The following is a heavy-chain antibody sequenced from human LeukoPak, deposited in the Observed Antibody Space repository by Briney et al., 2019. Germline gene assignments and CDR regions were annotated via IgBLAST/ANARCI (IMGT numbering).Heavy chain of an antibody. CDR1: GYTLTELS. Sequence: ASVKVSCKVSGYTLTELSMHWVRQAPGKGLEWMGGFDREDGETIYAQKFQGRVTMTEDTSTDTAYMELSSLRSEDTAVYYCASFYGSGGYSYYGMDVWGKGTTVTVSS. V-gene: IGHV1-24*01. CDR3: ASFYGSGGYSYYGMDV. J-gene: IGHJ6*04. D-gene: IGHD3-10*01. CDR2: FDREDGET.